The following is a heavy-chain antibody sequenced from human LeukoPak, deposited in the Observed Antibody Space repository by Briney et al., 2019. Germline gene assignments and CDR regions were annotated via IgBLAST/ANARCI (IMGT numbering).Heavy chain of an antibody. CDR2: IDYSGST. D-gene: IGHD2-2*01. CDR3: SRGQYRHDY. J-gene: IGHJ4*02. Sequence: SETLSLTCTVPGGSISSYYWTWIRQPPGKRPEWIGYIDYSGSTNYNPSLKSRVTISLDTSKNQFSLTLNSVTAADTAVYYCSRGQYRHDYWGQGTLVTVSS. V-gene: IGHV4-59*01. CDR1: GGSISSYY.